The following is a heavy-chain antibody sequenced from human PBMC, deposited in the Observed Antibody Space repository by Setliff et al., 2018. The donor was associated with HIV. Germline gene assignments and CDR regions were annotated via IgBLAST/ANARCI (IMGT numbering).Heavy chain of an antibody. D-gene: IGHD3-16*01. CDR1: GFTFSNAW. CDR3: AKDLAANIYDFSALYYVPYPVGS. J-gene: IGHJ5*02. V-gene: IGHV3-23*01. CDR2: ISVSGRST. Sequence: GSLRLSCAASGFTFSNAWMSWVRQAPGKGLEWVSVISVSGRSTYYADSVKGRFTISRDNSKNTVDLQMNSLTVEDTAVYYCAKDLAANIYDFSALYYVPYPVGSWGQGTLVTVSS.